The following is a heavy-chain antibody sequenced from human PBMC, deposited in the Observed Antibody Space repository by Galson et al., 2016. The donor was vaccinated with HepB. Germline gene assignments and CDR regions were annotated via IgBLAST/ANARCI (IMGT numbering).Heavy chain of an antibody. CDR3: ARINMDVVGAGFHY. J-gene: IGHJ4*02. V-gene: IGHV2-70*11. Sequence: PALVKPTQTLTLTCTFSGFSLSTSGMCVSWIRQPPGKALEWLARIDWADDKYYSSSLKTRLTVSKDTSKNQVVLTLTNMDPVDTATYYCARINMDVVGAGFHYWGQGTLVTVSS. CDR1: GFSLSTSGMC. D-gene: IGHD1-26*01. CDR2: IDWADDK.